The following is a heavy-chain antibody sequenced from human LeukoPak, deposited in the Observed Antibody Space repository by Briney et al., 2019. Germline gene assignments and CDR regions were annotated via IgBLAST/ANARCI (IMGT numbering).Heavy chain of an antibody. J-gene: IGHJ4*02. CDR2: ISWNSSSI. D-gene: IGHD5-18*01. CDR3: AKGDSAILVDY. V-gene: IGHV3-9*01. Sequence: GRSLRLSCAASGFTFDDYAMHWVRQAPGKGLEWVSGISWNSSSIGYADSVKGRFTISRDNAKNSLYLQMNSLRAEDTALYYCAKGDSAILVDYWGQGTLVTVSS. CDR1: GFTFDDYA.